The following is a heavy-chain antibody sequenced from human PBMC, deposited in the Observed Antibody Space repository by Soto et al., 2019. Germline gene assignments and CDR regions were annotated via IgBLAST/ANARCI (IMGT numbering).Heavy chain of an antibody. CDR2: ISGSGGST. V-gene: IGHV3-23*01. CDR3: AKDPRYYGSGYMDV. Sequence: GGSLRLSCAASGFTFSSYAMSWVRQAPGKGLEWVSAISGSGGSTYYADSVKGRFTISRDNSKNTLYLQMNSLRAEDTDVSYCAKDPRYYGSGYMDVWGKGTTVTVSS. J-gene: IGHJ6*03. CDR1: GFTFSSYA. D-gene: IGHD3-10*01.